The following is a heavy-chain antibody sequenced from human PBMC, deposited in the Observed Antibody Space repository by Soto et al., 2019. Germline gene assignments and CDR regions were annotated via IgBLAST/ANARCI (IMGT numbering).Heavy chain of an antibody. CDR2: FDPEDGET. V-gene: IGHV1-24*01. J-gene: IGHJ4*02. Sequence: QVQLVQSGAEVKKPGASVKVSCKVSGYTLTELSMHWVRQAPGKGLEWMGGFDPEDGETIYAQKFQGRVTMTEDTSTDTAYMELSSLRSEDTAVYYCATAVHAPHIVVGAAKSYYFDYWGQGTLVTVSS. CDR1: GYTLTELS. D-gene: IGHD2-15*01. CDR3: ATAVHAPHIVVGAAKSYYFDY.